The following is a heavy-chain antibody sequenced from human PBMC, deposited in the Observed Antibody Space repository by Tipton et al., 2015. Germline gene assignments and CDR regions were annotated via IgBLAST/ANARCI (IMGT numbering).Heavy chain of an antibody. J-gene: IGHJ4*02. CDR3: ASGQYNSNWYKY. CDR2: IYTSGST. D-gene: IGHD6-13*01. CDR1: GGSISSGSYY. V-gene: IGHV4-61*02. Sequence: TLSLTCTVSGGSISSGSYYWSWIRQPAGKGLEWIGRIYTSGSTNYNPSLKSRVTISVDTSKNQFSLKLSSVTAADTAVYYCASGQYNSNWYKYWGQGTLVTVSS.